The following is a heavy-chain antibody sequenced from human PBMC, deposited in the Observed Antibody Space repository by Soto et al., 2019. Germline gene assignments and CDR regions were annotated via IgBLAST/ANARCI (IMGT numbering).Heavy chain of an antibody. D-gene: IGHD3-16*01. CDR2: INSDGSST. J-gene: IGHJ4*02. CDR1: GFTFSSYW. CDR3: AAFASSVGLSLGF. Sequence: GGSLRLSCAASGFTFSSYWMHWVRQAPGKGLVWVSRINSDGSSTSYADSVKGRFTISRDNAKNTLYLQMNSLTSEDTAVYYCAAFASSVGLSLGFWGQGTLVTVSS. V-gene: IGHV3-74*01.